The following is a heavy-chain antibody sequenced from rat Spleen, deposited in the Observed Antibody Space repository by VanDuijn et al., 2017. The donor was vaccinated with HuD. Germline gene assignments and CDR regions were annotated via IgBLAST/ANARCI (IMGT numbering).Heavy chain of an antibody. Sequence: QVHLKESGPGLVQSSQTLSLTCTVFGFSLTTNGVSWVRQPPGEGLEWVAAISSGGSTYYNSALKSRLSISRDTSKSQVFLKMNSLQTEDTATYFCTRESLPGFNSHWFVSWGQGTLVTVSS. D-gene: IGHD1-4*01. J-gene: IGHJ3*01. CDR2: ISSGGST. CDR1: GFSLTTNG. V-gene: IGHV2S12*01. CDR3: TRESLPGFNSHWFVS.